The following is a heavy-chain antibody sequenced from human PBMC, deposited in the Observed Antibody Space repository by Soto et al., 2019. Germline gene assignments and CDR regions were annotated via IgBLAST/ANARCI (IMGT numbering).Heavy chain of an antibody. Sequence: ASVKVSCKASGYTFTSYGISWVRQAPGQGLEWMGWISDYNGNTNYAQKLQGRVTMTTDTSTSTAYMELRSLRSDDTAVYYCAAITYYYRSGLPPNINNWFDPWGQGTLVTVSS. CDR2: ISDYNGNT. CDR3: AAITYYYRSGLPPNINNWFDP. V-gene: IGHV1-18*01. J-gene: IGHJ5*02. CDR1: GYTFTSYG. D-gene: IGHD3-10*01.